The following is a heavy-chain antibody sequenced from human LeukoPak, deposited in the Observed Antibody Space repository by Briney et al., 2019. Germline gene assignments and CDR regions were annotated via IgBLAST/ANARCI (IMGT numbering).Heavy chain of an antibody. CDR1: GFTFSSYA. V-gene: IGHV3-30-3*01. J-gene: IGHJ4*02. D-gene: IGHD6-13*01. CDR2: ISYDGSNK. Sequence: PGRSLRLSCAASGFTFSSYAMYWVRQAPGKGLEWVAVISYDGSNKYYADSVKGRFTISRDNSKNTLYLQMNSLRAEDTAVYYCASGVSSSGDSSSQITDYWGQGTLVTVSS. CDR3: ASGVSSSGDSSSQITDY.